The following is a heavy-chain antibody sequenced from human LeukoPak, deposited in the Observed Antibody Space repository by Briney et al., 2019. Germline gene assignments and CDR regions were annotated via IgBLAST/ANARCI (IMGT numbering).Heavy chain of an antibody. CDR1: GFSFTNYW. CDR3: VSQEVVPH. J-gene: IGHJ4*02. CDR2: VKEDGTTK. V-gene: IGHV3-7*01. Sequence: PGGSLRLSCAASGFSFTNYWMSWVRQAPGKGQEWEANVKEDGTTKQYVESVKGRFTISRDNAKNSLYLQMDSLRAEDTAVYYCVSQEVVPHWGQGTLVSVSS. D-gene: IGHD2-15*01.